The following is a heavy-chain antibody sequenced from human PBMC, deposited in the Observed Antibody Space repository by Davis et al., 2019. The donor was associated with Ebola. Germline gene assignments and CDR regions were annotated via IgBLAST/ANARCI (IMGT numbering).Heavy chain of an antibody. D-gene: IGHD4-23*01. V-gene: IGHV4-34*01. Sequence: PSETLSLTCAVYGGSFSGYYWSWIRQPPGKGLEWIGEINHSGSTNYNPSLKSRVTISVDTSKNQFSLKLSSVTAADTAVYYCARGRWRLDYGGNSASAAFDYWGQGTLVTVSS. CDR1: GGSFSGYY. CDR2: INHSGST. CDR3: ARGRWRLDYGGNSASAAFDY. J-gene: IGHJ4*02.